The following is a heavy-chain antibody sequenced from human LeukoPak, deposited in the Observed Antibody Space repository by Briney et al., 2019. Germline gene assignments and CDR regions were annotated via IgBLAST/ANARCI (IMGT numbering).Heavy chain of an antibody. CDR3: VRIPNSANFPNWFDP. V-gene: IGHV3-21*01. D-gene: IGHD4/OR15-4a*01. CDR2: ISSSSDYI. J-gene: IGHJ5*02. CDR1: GFTFSSST. Sequence: GGSLRPSCAASGFTFSSSTMNWVRRAPGKGLEWVSSISSSSDYIYYADSVKGRFTISSDNAKNSLYLQMNSLRAEDTAVYYCVRIPNSANFPNWFDPWGQGTLVTVSS.